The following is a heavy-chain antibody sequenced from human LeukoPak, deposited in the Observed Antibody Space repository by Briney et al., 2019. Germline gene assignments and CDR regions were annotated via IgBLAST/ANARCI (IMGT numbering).Heavy chain of an antibody. CDR1: GFTFSSYS. CDR3: AKSSDQIYSYGSEDILGY. D-gene: IGHD5-18*01. J-gene: IGHJ4*01. Sequence: PGGSLRLSCAASGFTFSSYSMNWVRQAPGKGLEWVSSISSSSGYIYYADSVKGRFTISRDNAKNSLYLQMNSLRAEDTAVYYCAKSSDQIYSYGSEDILGYWGQGTLVTVSS. V-gene: IGHV3-21*01. CDR2: ISSSSGYI.